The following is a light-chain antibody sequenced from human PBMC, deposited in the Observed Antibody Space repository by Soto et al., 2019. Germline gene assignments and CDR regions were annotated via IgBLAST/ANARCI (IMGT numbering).Light chain of an antibody. V-gene: IGLV4-69*01. CDR2: LNNDGSH. CDR3: QTWGTGFQV. CDR1: SGHSSYA. Sequence: QSVLTQSPSASXXLGASVKLTCTLSSGHSSYAIAWHQKQPGKGPRYLMDLNNDGSHTKGDGIPDRFSGSSSGAERYLIISSLQSEDEADYYCQTWGTGFQVFGGGTKLTVL. J-gene: IGLJ2*01.